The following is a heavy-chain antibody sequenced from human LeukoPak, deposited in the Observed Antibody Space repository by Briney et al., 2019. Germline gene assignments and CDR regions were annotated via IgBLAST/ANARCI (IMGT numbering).Heavy chain of an antibody. CDR2: IYYIGST. CDR1: GGSISSYY. J-gene: IGHJ6*02. D-gene: IGHD3-3*01. V-gene: IGHV4-59*12. CDR3: AGAPLRFLGYYYYGMDV. Sequence: PSETLSLTCTVSGGSISSYYWSCIRQPPGKGLEWIGYIYYIGSTTYNPSLKSRVTISVDTSKNQFSLKLSSVTAADTAVYYCAGAPLRFLGYYYYGMDVWGQGTTVTVSS.